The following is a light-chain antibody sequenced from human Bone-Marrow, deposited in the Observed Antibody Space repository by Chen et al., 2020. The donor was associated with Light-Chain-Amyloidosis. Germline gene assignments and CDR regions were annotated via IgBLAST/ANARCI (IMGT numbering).Light chain of an antibody. CDR2: DVT. V-gene: IGLV2-14*01. CDR1: SSDVGGDNH. J-gene: IGLJ1*01. Sequence: QSALTQPASVSGSPGQSITISCTGTSSDVGGDNHVSWYQQHPDKAPKLMIYDVTNRPSWVPDRFSGSKSDNTASLTLSGLQTEDEADYFCSSYTITNTLVFGSGTRVTVL. CDR3: SSYTITNTLV.